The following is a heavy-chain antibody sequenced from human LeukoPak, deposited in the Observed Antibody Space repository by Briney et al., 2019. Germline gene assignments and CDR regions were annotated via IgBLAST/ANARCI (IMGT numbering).Heavy chain of an antibody. CDR3: ARGPKTTVTTFKTFYYNGMDV. CDR1: GGSISSYY. D-gene: IGHD4-17*01. Sequence: SETLSLTCTVSGGSISSYYWSWIRQPPGKGLEWIAYISDIGSINYNPSLKSRVTISLATSKNQFSLKLSSVTAADTAVYYCARGPKTTVTTFKTFYYNGMDVWGQGTTVTVSS. CDR2: ISDIGSI. V-gene: IGHV4-59*12. J-gene: IGHJ6*02.